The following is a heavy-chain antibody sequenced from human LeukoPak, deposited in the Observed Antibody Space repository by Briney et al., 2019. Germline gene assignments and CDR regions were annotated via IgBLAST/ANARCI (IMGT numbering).Heavy chain of an antibody. V-gene: IGHV4-39*07. CDR2: GVYSGGT. Sequence: PSETLSLTCTVSGDSFTSVTDYWAWIRQPPGKGLEWIASGVYSGGTYYNPSLESRVAISADMSKNQISLKLTSVTGADTAVYYCAGEVWIQLWLRSYYYMDVWGKGTTVTVSS. CDR3: AGEVWIQLWLRSYYYMDV. D-gene: IGHD5-18*01. CDR1: GDSFTSVTDY. J-gene: IGHJ6*03.